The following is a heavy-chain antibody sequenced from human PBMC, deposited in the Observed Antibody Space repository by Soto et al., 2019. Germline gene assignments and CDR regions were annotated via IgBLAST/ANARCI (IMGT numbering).Heavy chain of an antibody. J-gene: IGHJ3*02. CDR3: ARRGYYYDSSGHHHDAFDI. Sequence: GESLKISCKGSGYSFTSYWIGWVRQMPGKGLEWVGMIYPGDSDTRYTPSFQGRVTISADKSTSTAYLQWNSLRASDTAMYYCARRGYYYDSSGHHHDAFDIWGQGTLVTVSS. CDR2: IYPGDSDT. D-gene: IGHD3-22*01. CDR1: GYSFTSYW. V-gene: IGHV5-51*01.